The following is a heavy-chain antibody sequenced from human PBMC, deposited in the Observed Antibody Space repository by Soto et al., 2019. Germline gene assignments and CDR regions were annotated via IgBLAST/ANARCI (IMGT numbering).Heavy chain of an antibody. CDR1: GGSISSVHSS. CDR2: IYYSGNS. Sequence: QVQLQESGPGLVKPSQTLSLTCTVSGGSISSVHSSWSWIRQPPGKGLEWIGSIYYSGNSYYNSSLNNRLTISVDTSKHQFSLQLSSVTAADTAVYYCVRGGQATPFDYWGQGTLVTVPS. V-gene: IGHV4-30-4*01. CDR3: VRGGQATPFDY. J-gene: IGHJ4*02.